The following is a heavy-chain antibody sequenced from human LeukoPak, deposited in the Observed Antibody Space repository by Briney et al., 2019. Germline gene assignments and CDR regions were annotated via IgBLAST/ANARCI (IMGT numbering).Heavy chain of an antibody. CDR3: AREISGSYYNPLGYMDV. CDR2: IFTSGIT. D-gene: IGHD3-10*01. CDR1: GGSISLYY. Sequence: SETLSLTCTVSGGSISLYYWNWIRQPAGKGLEWIGRIFTSGITNYNPSLKSRVTMSVDTSKSQFSLALSSVTAADTAVYYCAREISGSYYNPLGYMDVWGKGATVTVSS. V-gene: IGHV4-4*07. J-gene: IGHJ6*03.